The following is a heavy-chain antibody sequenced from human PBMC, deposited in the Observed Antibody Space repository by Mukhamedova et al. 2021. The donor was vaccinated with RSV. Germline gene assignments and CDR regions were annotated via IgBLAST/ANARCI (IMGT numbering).Heavy chain of an antibody. CDR2: ISYDGGSK. CDR3: ATVGGVVGAHLDD. D-gene: IGHD1-26*01. V-gene: IGHV3-30*15. Sequence: VAEISYDGGSKNYADSLKGRFTVSRDNSKNTLYLQMSGLTSEDSGIYYCATVGGVVGAHLDDWGQGTLVTVSS. J-gene: IGHJ4*02.